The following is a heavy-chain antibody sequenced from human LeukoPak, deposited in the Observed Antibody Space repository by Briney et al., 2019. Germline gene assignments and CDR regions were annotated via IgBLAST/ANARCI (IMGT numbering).Heavy chain of an antibody. J-gene: IGHJ4*02. CDR1: GFTFSGYS. CDR2: ISSSSSYI. V-gene: IGHV3-21*01. CDR3: ARGRGDGYNIDFYFDH. Sequence: GGSLRLSCAASGFTFSGYSMNWVRQAPGKGLEWISSISSSSSYIYYADSVKGRFTISRDNAKNSLYLQMNSLRAEDTAVYYCARGRGDGYNIDFYFDHWGQGTLVTVSS. D-gene: IGHD5-24*01.